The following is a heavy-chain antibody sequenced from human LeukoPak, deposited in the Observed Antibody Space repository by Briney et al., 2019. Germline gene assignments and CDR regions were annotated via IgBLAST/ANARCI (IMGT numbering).Heavy chain of an antibody. V-gene: IGHV1-18*01. CDR1: GYTFTSYG. CDR2: ISAYNSNT. CDR3: AREGYCSGGSCYLLRDAFDI. J-gene: IGHJ3*02. D-gene: IGHD2-15*01. Sequence: ASVKVSCKASGYTFTSYGISWVRQAPGQGLEWMGWISAYNSNTNYAQKLQGRVTMTTDTSTSTAYMELRSLRSDDTAVYYCAREGYCSGGSCYLLRDAFDIWGQGTMVTVSS.